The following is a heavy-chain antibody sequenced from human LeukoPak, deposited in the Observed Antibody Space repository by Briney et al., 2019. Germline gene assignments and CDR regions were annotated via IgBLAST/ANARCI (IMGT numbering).Heavy chain of an antibody. V-gene: IGHV3-15*01. CDR2: IKSKTDCGTT. J-gene: IGHJ5*02. CDR3: TTDRAYNWNYDGGNWFDP. Sequence: GSLRLSCAASGFTFSNAWMSWVRQAPGKGLEWGGRIKSKTDCGTTDYAAPVKGRFTISRDDSKNTLYLQMNSLKTEDTAVYYCTTDRAYNWNYDGGNWFDPWGQGTLVTVSS. D-gene: IGHD1-7*01. CDR1: GFTFSNAW.